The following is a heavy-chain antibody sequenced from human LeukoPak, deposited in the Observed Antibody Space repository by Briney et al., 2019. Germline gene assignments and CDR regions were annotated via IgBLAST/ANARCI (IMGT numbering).Heavy chain of an antibody. J-gene: IGHJ5*02. D-gene: IGHD6-13*01. CDR1: GGSISSSSYY. V-gene: IGHV4-39*07. CDR2: IYHSGST. Sequence: SETLSLTCTVSGGSISSSSYYWGWIRQPPGKGLEWIGSIYHSGSTYYNPSLKSRVTISVDTSKNQFSLKLSSVTAADTAVYYCARDHGRSSWSRGWFDPWGQGTLVTVSS. CDR3: ARDHGRSSWSRGWFDP.